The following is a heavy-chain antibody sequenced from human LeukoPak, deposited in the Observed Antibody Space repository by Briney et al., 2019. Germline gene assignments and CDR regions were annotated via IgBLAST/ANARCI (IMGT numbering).Heavy chain of an antibody. V-gene: IGHV3-74*01. J-gene: IGHJ4*01. CDR3: ARGPGSSGGAYVGDY. D-gene: IGHD3-22*01. CDR2: SDGGGSST. CDR1: GFTLSNHW. Sequence: GGSLRLSCAASGFTLSNHWMHWVRQAPGKGLVWVSRSDGGGSSTSYADSVKGRFSISRDNAKSILYLQMNSLRAEDTAVYYCARGPGSSGGAYVGDYWGHGTLVIVSS.